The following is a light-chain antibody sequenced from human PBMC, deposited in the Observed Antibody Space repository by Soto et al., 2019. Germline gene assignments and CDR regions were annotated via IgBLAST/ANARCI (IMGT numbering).Light chain of an antibody. CDR2: DVS. Sequence: QSVLTQPASVSGSPGQSITISCTGTSSDVGDYNYVSWYQQHPGKAPKPVIFDVSDRPSGVSNRFSGSKSGNTASLTISGLQAEDEADYYCSSYTSSSTRVFGTGTKVTVL. V-gene: IGLV2-14*01. CDR1: SSDVGDYNY. J-gene: IGLJ1*01. CDR3: SSYTSSSTRV.